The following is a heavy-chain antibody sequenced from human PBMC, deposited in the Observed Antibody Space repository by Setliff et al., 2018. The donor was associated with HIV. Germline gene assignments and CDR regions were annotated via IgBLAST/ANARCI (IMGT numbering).Heavy chain of an antibody. CDR1: GASLGGSGFY. Sequence: LSLTCNVSGASLGGSGFYWGWLRQPPGKGLQWIGSIYYTGNTYYNVSLTSRVTISMDTSKNLFFLTVRSVTAADTGIYYCARLGSGWNWVTRIDYWGRGTLVTVS. V-gene: IGHV4-39*02. CDR3: ARLGSGWNWVTRIDY. CDR2: IYYTGNT. D-gene: IGHD6-19*01. J-gene: IGHJ4*02.